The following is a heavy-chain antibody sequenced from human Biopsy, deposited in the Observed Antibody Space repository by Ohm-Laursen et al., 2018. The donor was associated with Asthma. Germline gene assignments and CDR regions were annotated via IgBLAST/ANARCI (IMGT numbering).Heavy chain of an antibody. V-gene: IGHV3-30*01. CDR1: GFSFSNFA. D-gene: IGHD1-1*01. J-gene: IGHJ3*02. CDR3: VRDGTDDAFDI. Sequence: SLRLSCAASGFSFSNFAIHWVRQAPGKGLEWVGVISKDASTQDYADSVKGRFTMARDNSKNTLDLQMNSLREEDTAVYYCVRDGTDDAFDIWGQRTVVSVSS. CDR2: ISKDASTQ.